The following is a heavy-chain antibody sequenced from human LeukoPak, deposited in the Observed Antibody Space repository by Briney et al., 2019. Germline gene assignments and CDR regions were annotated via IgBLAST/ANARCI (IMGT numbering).Heavy chain of an antibody. D-gene: IGHD6-19*01. Sequence: ASVKVPCKASGYTFTGYYMHWVRQAPGQGLEWMGWINPNSGGTNYAQKFQGRVTMTRDTSISTAYMELSRLRYEDTAVYYCARGQKLVAGKPLIYWGQGTLVTVPS. V-gene: IGHV1-2*02. CDR2: INPNSGGT. CDR1: GYTFTGYY. CDR3: ARGQKLVAGKPLIY. J-gene: IGHJ4*02.